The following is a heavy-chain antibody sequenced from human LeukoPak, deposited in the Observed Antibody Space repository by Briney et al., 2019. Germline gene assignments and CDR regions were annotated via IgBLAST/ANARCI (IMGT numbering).Heavy chain of an antibody. Sequence: GESLKISCKGSGYSFTSFWIGWVRQMPGKGLEWMGIIYPGDSDTRYSPSFQGQVTFLADKSINTAYLQWSSLKASDTAMYYCARQPGYSSGWYRDFWGQGTLVTVSS. CDR2: IYPGDSDT. V-gene: IGHV5-51*01. J-gene: IGHJ4*02. D-gene: IGHD6-19*01. CDR3: ARQPGYSSGWYRDF. CDR1: GYSFTSFW.